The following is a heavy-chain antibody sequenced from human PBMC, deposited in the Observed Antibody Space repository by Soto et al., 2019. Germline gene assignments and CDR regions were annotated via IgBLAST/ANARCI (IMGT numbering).Heavy chain of an antibody. CDR3: AKVAEVSTASFAVVILPGIGHFDY. V-gene: IGHV3-23*01. J-gene: IGHJ4*02. Sequence: EVQLLESGGSLVQPGGSLRLSCAASGFTFSSYAMSWFRQTQGKGLEWVSAISGSGGSTYYADSVKGRFTISRDNSKKTLYLQMNSLRAEDTAVYYCAKVAEVSTASFAVVILPGIGHFDYWGQGTLVTVSS. CDR1: GFTFSSYA. D-gene: IGHD3-3*01. CDR2: ISGSGGST.